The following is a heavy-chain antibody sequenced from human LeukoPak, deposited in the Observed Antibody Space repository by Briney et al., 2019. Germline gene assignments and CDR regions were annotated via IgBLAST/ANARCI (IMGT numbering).Heavy chain of an antibody. CDR3: ARVWNSFDY. D-gene: IGHD1-7*01. J-gene: IGHJ4*02. CDR1: GYSFVGYG. CDR2: ISAYNGNT. V-gene: IGHV1-18*01. Sequence: ASVKVSFKASGYSFVGYGITWVRQAPGQGLEWMGWISAYNGNTNYAQKLQGRVTMTTDTSTSTAYMELRSLRSDDTAVYYCARVWNSFDYWGQGTLVTVSS.